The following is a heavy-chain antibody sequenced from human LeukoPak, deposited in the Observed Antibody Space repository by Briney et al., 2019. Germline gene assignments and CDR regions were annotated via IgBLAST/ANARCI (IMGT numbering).Heavy chain of an antibody. D-gene: IGHD3-9*01. CDR2: TRNKANSYTT. V-gene: IGHV3-72*01. CDR1: GFTFSDHY. Sequence: PGGSLRLSCAASGFTFSDHYMDWVRQAPGKGLEWVGRTRNKANSYTTEYAASVKGRFTISRGDSKKSLYLQMNSLKTEDTAVYYCVLTGYYMGDYFDYWGQGTLVTVSS. J-gene: IGHJ4*02. CDR3: VLTGYYMGDYFDY.